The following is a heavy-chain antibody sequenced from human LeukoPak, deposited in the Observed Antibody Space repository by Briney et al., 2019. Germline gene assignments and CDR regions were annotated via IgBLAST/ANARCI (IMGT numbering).Heavy chain of an antibody. D-gene: IGHD3-9*01. CDR2: ISWNSGSI. CDR1: GFTFDDYA. Sequence: GGSLRLSCAASGFTFDDYAMHWVRQAPGKGLGWVSGISWNSGSIGYADSVKGRFTISRDNAKNSLYLQMNSLRAEDTALYYCAKDTGDYDILTGSGYYYGMDVWGQGTTVTVSS. J-gene: IGHJ6*02. CDR3: AKDTGDYDILTGSGYYYGMDV. V-gene: IGHV3-9*01.